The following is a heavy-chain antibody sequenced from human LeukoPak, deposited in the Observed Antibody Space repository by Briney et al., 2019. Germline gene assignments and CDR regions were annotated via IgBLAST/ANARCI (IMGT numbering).Heavy chain of an antibody. J-gene: IGHJ4*02. D-gene: IGHD2-2*01. V-gene: IGHV4-34*01. CDR1: GGSFSGYY. CDR3: ATLPGDSTFDY. Sequence: SETLSLTCAVYGGSFSGYYWSWIRQPPGKGLEWIGEINHSGSTNYNPSLKSRVTISVDTSKNQFSLKLSSVTAADTAVYYCATLPGDSTFDYWGQGTLVTVSS. CDR2: INHSGST.